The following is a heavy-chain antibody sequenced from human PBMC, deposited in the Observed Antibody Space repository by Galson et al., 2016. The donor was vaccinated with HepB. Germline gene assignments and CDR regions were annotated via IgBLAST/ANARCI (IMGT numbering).Heavy chain of an antibody. CDR2: INSDGSST. CDR1: GFTFSSYW. J-gene: IGHJ4*02. V-gene: IGHV3-74*01. CDR3: YSYGY. Sequence: RLSCAASGFTFSSYWMHWVRQAPGKGLVWVSRINSDGSSTIYADSVKGRFTISRDSAKNTLYLQMNSLRAEDTAVYYCYSYGYWGQGTLVTVSS. D-gene: IGHD4-11*01.